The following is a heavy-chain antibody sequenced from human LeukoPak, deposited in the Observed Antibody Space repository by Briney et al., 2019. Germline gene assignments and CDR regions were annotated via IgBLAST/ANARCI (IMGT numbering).Heavy chain of an antibody. V-gene: IGHV4-30-4*01. Sequence: PSQTLSLTCTVSGGSISSGDYYWSWIRQPPGKGLEWIGYIYYSGSTYYNPSLESRVTISVDTSKNQFSLKLSSVTAADTAVYYCARVPTWKNWNDVFYWGQGTLVTVSS. CDR3: ARVPTWKNWNDVFY. CDR1: GGSISSGDYY. CDR2: IYYSGST. J-gene: IGHJ4*02. D-gene: IGHD1-1*01.